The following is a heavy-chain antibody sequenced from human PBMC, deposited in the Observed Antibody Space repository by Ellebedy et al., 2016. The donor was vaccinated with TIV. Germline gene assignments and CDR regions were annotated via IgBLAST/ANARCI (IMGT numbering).Heavy chain of an antibody. J-gene: IGHJ3*02. CDR2: IYYSGST. CDR1: GGSISSSSYY. V-gene: IGHV4-39*01. D-gene: IGHD6-13*01. Sequence: MPSDTLSLTCTVSGGSISSSSYYWGWIRQPPGKGLEWIGSIYYSGSTYYNPSLKSRVTISVDTSKNQFSLKLSSVTAADTAVYYCARHVVAAASPMTYDAFDIWGQGTMVTVSS. CDR3: ARHVVAAASPMTYDAFDI.